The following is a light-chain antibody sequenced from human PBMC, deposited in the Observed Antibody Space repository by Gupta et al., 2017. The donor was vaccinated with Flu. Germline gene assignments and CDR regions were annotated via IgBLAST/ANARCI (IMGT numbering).Light chain of an antibody. J-gene: IGKJ4*01. CDR1: QGVTRW. CDR2: ATS. CDR3: QQTHSFPVT. V-gene: IGKV1D-12*01. Sequence: DIQMTQSPSSVSASVGDRVTLTCRASQGVTRWLAWFQQRPGKAPKLLIYATSSLQSGVPSRFSGSGSGTDFTLTISSPQPEDFATYYCQQTHSFPVTFGRGTKVDIK.